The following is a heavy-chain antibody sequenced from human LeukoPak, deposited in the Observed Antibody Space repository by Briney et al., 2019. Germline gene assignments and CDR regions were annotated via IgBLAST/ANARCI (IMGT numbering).Heavy chain of an antibody. D-gene: IGHD3-9*01. Sequence: GGSLRLSRAASGFTFSSYEMNWVRQAPGKGLEWVSYISSSGVTIYYADSVKGRFTISRDNAKNSLYLQMNSLRAEDTAVYYCASYYDVLTGSYNPDYWGQGTLVTVSS. V-gene: IGHV3-48*03. CDR1: GFTFSSYE. CDR2: ISSSGVTI. CDR3: ASYYDVLTGSYNPDY. J-gene: IGHJ4*02.